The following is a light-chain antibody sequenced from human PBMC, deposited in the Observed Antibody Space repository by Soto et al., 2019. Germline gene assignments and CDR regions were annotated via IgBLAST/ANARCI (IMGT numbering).Light chain of an antibody. CDR1: QNVGGSF. CDR3: QQYGTSPIA. V-gene: IGKV3-20*01. CDR2: VAS. Sequence: EIVLTQSPGTLSLSPRERSTLSCRAIQNVGGSFLAWYQQKPGQAPTLLINVASTRATGIPDRFSGSGSGTDFTLTISRLEPEDFAVYYCQQYGTSPIAFGQGTRLEI. J-gene: IGKJ5*01.